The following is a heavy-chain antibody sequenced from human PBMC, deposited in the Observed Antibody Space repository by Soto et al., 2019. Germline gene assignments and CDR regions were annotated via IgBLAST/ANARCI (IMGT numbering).Heavy chain of an antibody. V-gene: IGHV4-38-2*01. CDR3: ARNSSSSYFDY. J-gene: IGHJ4*02. Sequence: PSETLSLTCAVSGSSITITYYWGWVRQPPGKGLEWIGSIHHSGSVFESGSTHYNPSFKSRVTISADTSKNQFSLKPTSVTAADTAVYFCARNSSSSYFDYWGQGTLVTVSS. D-gene: IGHD6-13*01. CDR2: IHHSGSVFESGST. CDR1: GSSITITYY.